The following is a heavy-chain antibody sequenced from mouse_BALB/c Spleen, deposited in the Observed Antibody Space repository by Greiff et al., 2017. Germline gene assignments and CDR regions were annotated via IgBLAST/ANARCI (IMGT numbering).Heavy chain of an antibody. CDR2: ISYDGSN. CDR3: ARESFKLGRRNAMDY. CDR1: GYSITSGYY. Sequence: EVKLVESGPGLVKPSQSLSLTCSVTGYSITSGYYWNWIRQFPGNKLEWMGYISYDGSNNYNPSLKNRISITRDTSKNQFFLKLNSVTTEDTATYYCARESFKLGRRNAMDYWGQGTSVTVSS. V-gene: IGHV3-6*02. D-gene: IGHD4-1*01. J-gene: IGHJ4*01.